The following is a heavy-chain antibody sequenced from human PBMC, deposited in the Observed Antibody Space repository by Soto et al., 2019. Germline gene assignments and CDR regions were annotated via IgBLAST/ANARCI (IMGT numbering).Heavy chain of an antibody. J-gene: IGHJ4*02. Sequence: EVQLVESGGGLVKPGGSLRLSCAASGFTFSSYSMNWVRQAPGKGLEWVSSISSSSSYIYYADSVKGRFTISRDNAKNSRYLQMNSLRAEDTAVYYCAASMDYGIDYWGQGTLVTVSS. CDR3: AASMDYGIDY. CDR2: ISSSSSYI. V-gene: IGHV3-21*01. CDR1: GFTFSSYS. D-gene: IGHD4-17*01.